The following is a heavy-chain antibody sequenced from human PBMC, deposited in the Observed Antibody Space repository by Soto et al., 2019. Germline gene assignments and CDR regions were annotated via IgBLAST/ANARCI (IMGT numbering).Heavy chain of an antibody. V-gene: IGHV1-18*01. CDR1: GYIFTSFG. Sequence: QVQLVQSGAEVKKPGASVKVSCKASGYIFTSFGITWVRQAPGQGLEWMGWVSTYNGNTKYAQKLQGRVTMSTDTSTSTAYMELRSLRSDDTAVYYCTRGAGQGSGSYDWGPGTLVTVSS. D-gene: IGHD3-10*01. CDR3: TRGAGQGSGSYD. J-gene: IGHJ4*02. CDR2: VSTYNGNT.